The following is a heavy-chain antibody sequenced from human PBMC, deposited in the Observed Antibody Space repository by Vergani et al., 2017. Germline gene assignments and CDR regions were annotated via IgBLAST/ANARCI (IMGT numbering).Heavy chain of an antibody. V-gene: IGHV3-49*04. D-gene: IGHD4-23*01. J-gene: IGHJ5*02. Sequence: EVQLVESGGGLVQPGRSLRLSCTASGFTFGDYAMSWVRQAPGKGLEWVGFIRSKAYGGTTEYAASVKGRFTISRDDSKSIAYLQMNSLKTEDTAVYYCTRDPCGGNCSWGQGTLVTVS. CDR3: TRDPCGGNCS. CDR2: IRSKAYGGTT. CDR1: GFTFGDYA.